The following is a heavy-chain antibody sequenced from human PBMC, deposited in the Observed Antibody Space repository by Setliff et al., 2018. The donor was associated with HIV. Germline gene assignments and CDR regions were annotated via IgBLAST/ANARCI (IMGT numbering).Heavy chain of an antibody. CDR1: GFTFTDXS. CDR3: ARSWSGLWAIDN. J-gene: IGHJ4*02. V-gene: IGHV3-21*01. CDR2: XDGRGGYI. Sequence: SLXLSCXGXGFTFTDXSMIWVRQXPGKGXEWVSSXDGRGGYIHYSDSVKGRVTXSRDNAQNSVTLQMNRLRPDDTALYYCARSWSGLWAIDNWGQGTLVTVSS. D-gene: IGHD3-3*01.